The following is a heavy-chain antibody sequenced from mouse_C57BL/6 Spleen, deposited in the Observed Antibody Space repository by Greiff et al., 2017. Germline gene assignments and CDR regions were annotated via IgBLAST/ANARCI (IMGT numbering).Heavy chain of an antibody. D-gene: IGHD3-2*02. CDR3: ARQLRLPFAY. V-gene: IGHV1-69*01. J-gene: IGHJ3*01. Sequence: QVQLQQPGAELVMPGASVKLSCKASGYTFTSYWMPWVKQRPGQGLEWIGEIDPSDSYTNYNQKFKGKSTLTVDKSSSTAYMQLSSLTSEDSAVYYCARQLRLPFAYWGQGTLVTVSA. CDR2: IDPSDSYT. CDR1: GYTFTSYW.